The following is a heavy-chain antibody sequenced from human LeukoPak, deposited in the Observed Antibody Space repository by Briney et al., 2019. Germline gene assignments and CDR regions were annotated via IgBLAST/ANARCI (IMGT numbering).Heavy chain of an antibody. Sequence: ASVKVSCKASGYTFTGYDINWVRQAPGQGLEWMGWINTNTGNPMYAQGFTGRFVFSLDTSVSTAYLQISSLKAEDTAVYFCARAFQSLGGLSLPDYWGQGTLVTVSS. CDR1: GYTFTGYD. CDR2: INTNTGNP. CDR3: ARAFQSLGGLSLPDY. V-gene: IGHV7-4-1*02. J-gene: IGHJ4*02. D-gene: IGHD3-16*02.